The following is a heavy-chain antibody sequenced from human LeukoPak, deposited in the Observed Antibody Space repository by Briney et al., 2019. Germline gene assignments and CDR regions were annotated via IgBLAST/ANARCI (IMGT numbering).Heavy chain of an antibody. CDR3: AKAEWELLLLNY. J-gene: IGHJ4*02. V-gene: IGHV3-23*01. CDR2: ISGSGGST. Sequence: GGPLRLSCAASGFTFSSYAMSWVRQAPGKGLEWVSAISGSGGSTYYADSVKGRFTISRDNSKNTLYLQMNSLRAEDTAVYYCAKAEWELLLLNYWGQGTLVTVSS. D-gene: IGHD1-26*01. CDR1: GFTFSSYA.